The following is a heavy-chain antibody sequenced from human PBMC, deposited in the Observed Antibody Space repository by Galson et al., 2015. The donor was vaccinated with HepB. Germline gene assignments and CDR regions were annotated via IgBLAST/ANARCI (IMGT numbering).Heavy chain of an antibody. Sequence: SLRLSCAASEFTVISNYMSWVRHAPGKGLEWVSAIDTGGSRYYADSVKGRFTISRDNSKNTLYLQMNSLRAEDTAVYYCARDLRGDYASDIWGQGTMVTVSS. V-gene: IGHV3-66*01. J-gene: IGHJ3*02. CDR2: IDTGGSR. CDR1: EFTVISNY. CDR3: ARDLRGDYASDI. D-gene: IGHD3-10*01.